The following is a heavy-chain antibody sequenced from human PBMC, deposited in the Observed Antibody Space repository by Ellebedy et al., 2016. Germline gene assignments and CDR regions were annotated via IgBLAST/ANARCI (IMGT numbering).Heavy chain of an antibody. CDR1: GFTFSDYA. V-gene: IGHV3-23*01. J-gene: IGHJ4*02. Sequence: GESLKISCAASGFTFSDYAMNWVRQAPGKGLEWVSAISARGISTYYADSVKGRFTISRDSSRNILYLQMNSLRVEDTAVYYCARMRPVAGTGGYWGQGTLVTVSS. D-gene: IGHD6-19*01. CDR2: ISARGIST. CDR3: ARMRPVAGTGGY.